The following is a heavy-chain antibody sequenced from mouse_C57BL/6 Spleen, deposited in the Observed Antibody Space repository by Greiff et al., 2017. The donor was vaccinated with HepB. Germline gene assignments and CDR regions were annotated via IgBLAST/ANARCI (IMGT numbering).Heavy chain of an antibody. CDR3: ARGGGYYYGFMDY. CDR1: GYTFTDYY. Sequence: VQLQQSGSELVKPGASVKISCKASGYTFTDYYMNWVKQSHGKSLEWIGDINPNNGGTSYNQKFKGKATLTVDKSSSTAYMELRSLTSEDSAVYYCARGGGYYYGFMDYWGQGTSVTVSS. J-gene: IGHJ4*01. D-gene: IGHD1-1*01. V-gene: IGHV1-26*01. CDR2: INPNNGGT.